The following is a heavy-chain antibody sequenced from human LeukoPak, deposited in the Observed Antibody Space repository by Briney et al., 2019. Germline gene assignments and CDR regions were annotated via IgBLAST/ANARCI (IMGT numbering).Heavy chain of an antibody. J-gene: IGHJ3*02. CDR1: GFTFSSYA. V-gene: IGHV3-23*01. CDR2: ISGGDSST. Sequence: GGSLRPSCAASGFTFSSYAMSWVRQAPGKGLEWVSAISGGDSSTYYADSVKGRFTISRDNSKKTLHLQMNSLRVDDTAVYYCAKDRLDGWRDLDTWGQVTMVAVS. D-gene: IGHD3-16*01. CDR3: AKDRLDGWRDLDT.